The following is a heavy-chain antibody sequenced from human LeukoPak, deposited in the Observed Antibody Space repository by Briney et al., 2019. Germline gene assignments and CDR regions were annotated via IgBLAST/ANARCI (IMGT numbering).Heavy chain of an antibody. V-gene: IGHV4-34*01. CDR3: ATRRQWLSTGSWFDP. Sequence: PSETLSLTCAVYGGSFSGYYWSWIRQPPGKGLEWIGEINHSGSTNYNPSLKSRVTISLDTSKNQFSLKLSSVTAADTAVYYCATRRQWLSTGSWFDPWGQGTLVTVSS. CDR1: GGSFSGYY. CDR2: INHSGST. D-gene: IGHD6-19*01. J-gene: IGHJ5*02.